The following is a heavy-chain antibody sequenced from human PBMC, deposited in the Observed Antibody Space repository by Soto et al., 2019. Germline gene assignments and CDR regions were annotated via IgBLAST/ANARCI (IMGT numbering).Heavy chain of an antibody. CDR1: GYTFTRYY. J-gene: IGHJ4*02. V-gene: IGHV1-2*04. Sequence: ASVKVSCKASGYTFTRYYMHWVRQAPGQGLEWMGWINPNSGGTNYAQKFQGWVTMTRDTSISTAYMELSRMRSDATAVYYCARGDFWSGYYHFDYWGQGTLVTVSS. CDR2: INPNSGGT. CDR3: ARGDFWSGYYHFDY. D-gene: IGHD3-3*01.